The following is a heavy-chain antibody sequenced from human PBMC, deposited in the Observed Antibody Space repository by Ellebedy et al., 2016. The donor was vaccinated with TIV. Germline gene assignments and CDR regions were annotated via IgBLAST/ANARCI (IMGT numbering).Heavy chain of an antibody. CDR1: GCTFTGYY. CDR3: ARVGSRTLVAYYYYGMDV. Sequence: ASVKVSCKASGCTFTGYYIHWVRQAPGQGLEWMGTNCAQKFQGRVTMTRDTSISTAYMELSRLRSDDTAVYYCARVGSRTLVAYYYYGMDVWGQGTTVTVSS. V-gene: IGHV1-2*02. D-gene: IGHD1-26*01. J-gene: IGHJ6*02. CDR2: T.